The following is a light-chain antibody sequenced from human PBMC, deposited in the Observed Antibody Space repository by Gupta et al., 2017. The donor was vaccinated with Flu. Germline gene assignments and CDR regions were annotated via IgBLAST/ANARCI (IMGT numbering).Light chain of an antibody. Sequence: DIEMTQSPPTLSAAVGDRVAITCRASQNIKNWLAWYQQKPKNAPSLLIYKASDLETGVPSRFSGGGSGTEFVLSITDLQHHDVGTYYCQQYDEYPLTFGGGTTLEIK. V-gene: IGKV1-5*03. J-gene: IGKJ4*01. CDR2: KAS. CDR3: QQYDEYPLT. CDR1: QNIKNW.